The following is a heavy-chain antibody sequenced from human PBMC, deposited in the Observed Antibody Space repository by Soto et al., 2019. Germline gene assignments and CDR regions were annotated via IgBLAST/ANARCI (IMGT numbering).Heavy chain of an antibody. CDR3: ARSAHSYYYYYFMDV. CDR1: VGSIRSGGYY. V-gene: IGHV4-31*03. CDR2: IYYSGNT. J-gene: IGHJ6*03. Sequence: PSETLSLTCTVSVGSIRSGGYYWSWIRQHPGKGLEWMGYIYYSGNTYYNPSLKSRVSISVDTSKNQFSLKLSSVTAADTAVYYCARSAHSYYYYYFMDVWGKGTTVTVSS.